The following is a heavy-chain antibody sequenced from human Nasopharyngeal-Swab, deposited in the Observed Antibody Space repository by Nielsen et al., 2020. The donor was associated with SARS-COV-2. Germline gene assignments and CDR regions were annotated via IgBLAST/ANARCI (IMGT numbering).Heavy chain of an antibody. V-gene: IGHV3-21*01. CDR1: GFTFNNYN. CDR3: ARDGLDYGFWSAYFMDV. J-gene: IGHJ6*02. CDR2: ISRSSSYI. Sequence: GGSLGLSCAASGFTFNNYNFNWVRQAPGKGLELVSSISRSSSYIYYADSVKGRFTISRDNAKNTLYLQMNSLRAEDTAVYYCARDGLDYGFWSAYFMDVWGQGTTVTVSS. D-gene: IGHD3-3*01.